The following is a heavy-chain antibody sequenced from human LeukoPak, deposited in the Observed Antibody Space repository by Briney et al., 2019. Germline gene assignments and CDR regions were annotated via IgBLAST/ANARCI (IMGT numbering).Heavy chain of an antibody. D-gene: IGHD4-23*01. CDR2: IIPILGIA. CDR3: ARLETTVVTPGFDY. CDR1: GGTFSSYA. V-gene: IGHV1-69*04. J-gene: IGHJ4*02. Sequence: LVKVSCKASGGTFSSYAISWVRQAPGQGLEWTGRIIPILGIANYAQKFQGRVTITADKSTSTAYMELSSLRSEDTAVYYCARLETTVVTPGFDYWGQGTLVTVSS.